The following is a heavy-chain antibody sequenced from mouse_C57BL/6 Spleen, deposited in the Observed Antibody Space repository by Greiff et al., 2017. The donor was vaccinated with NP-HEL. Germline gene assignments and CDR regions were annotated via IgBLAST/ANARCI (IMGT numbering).Heavy chain of an antibody. V-gene: IGHV1-26*01. CDR1: GYTFTDYY. J-gene: IGHJ1*03. Sequence: VQLQQSGPELVKPGASVKISCKASGYTFTDYYMNWVKQSHGKSLEWIGDINPNNGGTSYNQKFKGKATLTVDKSSSTAYMELRSLTSEDSAVYYVARSPLITTVGARYFDVWGKGTTVTVSS. CDR3: ARSPLITTVGARYFDV. D-gene: IGHD1-1*01. CDR2: INPNNGGT.